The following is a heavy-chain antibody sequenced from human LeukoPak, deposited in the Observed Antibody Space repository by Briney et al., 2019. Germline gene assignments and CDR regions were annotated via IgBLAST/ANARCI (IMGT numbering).Heavy chain of an antibody. D-gene: IGHD2-21*02. CDR3: ARDMGYCGGDCYFDY. CDR1: GFTFSSYS. J-gene: IGHJ4*02. V-gene: IGHV3-21*01. CDR2: ISSSSSYI. Sequence: GGSLRLSCAASGFTFSSYSMNWVRQAPGKGLEWVSSISSSSSYIYCADSVKGRFTISRDNAKNSLYLQMNSLRAEDTAVYYCARDMGYCGGDCYFDYWGQGTLVTVSS.